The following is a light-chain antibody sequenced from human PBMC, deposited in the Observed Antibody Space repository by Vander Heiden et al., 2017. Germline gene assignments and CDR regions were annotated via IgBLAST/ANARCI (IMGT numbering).Light chain of an antibody. J-gene: IGLJ3*02. Sequence: QSVLTQPPSVSGPPGQRVTISCTGRSSNIGAGYDVHWYQQLPGTAPKLLVHGNNNRPSGVPDRFSGSKSGTSASLAITGLQAEDEADYYCQSYDSSLSGWVFGGGTKLTVL. V-gene: IGLV1-40*01. CDR2: GNN. CDR3: QSYDSSLSGWV. CDR1: SSNIGAGYD.